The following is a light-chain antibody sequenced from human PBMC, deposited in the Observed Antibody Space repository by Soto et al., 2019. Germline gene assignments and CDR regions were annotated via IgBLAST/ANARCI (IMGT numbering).Light chain of an antibody. CDR1: TGAVTTGYY. J-gene: IGLJ1*01. V-gene: IGLV7-43*01. Sequence: QAVVTQEPSLTVSPGGTVTLTCTSSTGAVTTGYYPTWFQQKPGQGTRALIYDTSKKHSWTPARFSGSLLGGKAALTLSGVQPGDGAEYYCLLYYGGVYVFGTGTKVTVL. CDR3: LLYYGGVYV. CDR2: DTS.